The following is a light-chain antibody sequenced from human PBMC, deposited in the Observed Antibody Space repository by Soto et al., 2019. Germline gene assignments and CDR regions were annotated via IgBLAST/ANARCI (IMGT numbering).Light chain of an antibody. CDR2: EVN. Sequence: QSGLAQPASVSGSPGQSITISCTGTSSDVGGYDYVSWYQLHPGKAPKLMVFEVNNRPSGVSYRFSGSKSGNTASLTISGLQAGDEADYFCSSYSISTAYLFGTGTKV. J-gene: IGLJ1*01. V-gene: IGLV2-14*01. CDR1: SSDVGGYDY. CDR3: SSYSISTAYL.